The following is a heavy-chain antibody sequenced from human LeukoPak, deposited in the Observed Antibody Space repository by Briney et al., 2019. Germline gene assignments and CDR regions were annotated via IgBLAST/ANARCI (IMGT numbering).Heavy chain of an antibody. Sequence: GGSLRLSCAASGFSFRDFWMTWVRKTPGKGPEWVTNIKVDGSDKNYVDSVMGRFTISRDNAKNSLYLQMNSLRVEETAVYYCARGGSHSFDYWGQGVLVTVSS. V-gene: IGHV3-7*01. D-gene: IGHD3-10*01. CDR1: GFSFRDFW. CDR3: ARGGSHSFDY. CDR2: IKVDGSDK. J-gene: IGHJ4*02.